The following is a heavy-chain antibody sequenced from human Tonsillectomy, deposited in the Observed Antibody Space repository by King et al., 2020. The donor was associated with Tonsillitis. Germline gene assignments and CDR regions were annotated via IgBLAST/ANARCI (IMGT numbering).Heavy chain of an antibody. V-gene: IGHV4-59*08. CDR1: GGSISSYY. D-gene: IGHD6-13*01. J-gene: IGHJ4*02. CDR2: IYYSGST. CDR3: ARRASSSSWYYFDY. Sequence: QLQESGPGLVKPSETLSLTCTVSGGSISSYYWSRIRQPPGKGLEWIGYIYYSGSTNYNPSLKSRVTISVDTSKNQFSLKLSSVTAADTAVYYCARRASSSSWYYFDYWGQGTLVTVSS.